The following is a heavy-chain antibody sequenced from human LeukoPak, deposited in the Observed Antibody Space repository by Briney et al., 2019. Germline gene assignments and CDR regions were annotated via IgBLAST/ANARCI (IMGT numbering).Heavy chain of an antibody. D-gene: IGHD6-25*01. CDR3: ARVESGRPTDNWFDP. J-gene: IGHJ5*02. V-gene: IGHV1-8*01. CDR2: MNPNSGNT. Sequence: GASVEVSCKASGYTFTSYDINWVRQATGQGLEWMGWMNPNSGNTGYAQKFQGRVTMTRNTSISTAYMELSSLRSEDTAVYYCARVESGRPTDNWFDPWGQGTLVTVSS. CDR1: GYTFTSYD.